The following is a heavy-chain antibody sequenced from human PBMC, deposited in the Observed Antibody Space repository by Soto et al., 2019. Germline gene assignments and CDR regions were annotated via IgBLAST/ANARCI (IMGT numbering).Heavy chain of an antibody. D-gene: IGHD2-8*01. CDR2: LFSCRRT. J-gene: IGHJ2*01. CDR3: ARMVTVSTRWFFDL. Sequence: QVQLLESGPGLVRPSETLSLTCTVSGDSVSNDSYDWGCIRQPPGKGLEWIGHLFSCRRTTYNPSLESRVTISVDTSNNQFSLRLNSLSAADTAVYYCARMVTVSTRWFFDLWGRGTLVTVSS. V-gene: IGHV4-61*01. CDR1: GDSVSNDSYD.